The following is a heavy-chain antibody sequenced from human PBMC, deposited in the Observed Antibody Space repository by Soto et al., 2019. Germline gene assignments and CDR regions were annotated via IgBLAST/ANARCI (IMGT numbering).Heavy chain of an antibody. Sequence: GGSLRLSCAASGFTFSSYAMSSVRQAPGKGLEWVSAISGSGGSTYYAGSVKGRLTISRDNSKKTLYLQTNSLRAEDTALYYCAKDLQGYSSGSGAFDIWGQGTMVTVSS. V-gene: IGHV3-23*01. D-gene: IGHD5-18*01. CDR3: AKDLQGYSSGSGAFDI. CDR2: ISGSGGST. CDR1: GFTFSSYA. J-gene: IGHJ3*02.